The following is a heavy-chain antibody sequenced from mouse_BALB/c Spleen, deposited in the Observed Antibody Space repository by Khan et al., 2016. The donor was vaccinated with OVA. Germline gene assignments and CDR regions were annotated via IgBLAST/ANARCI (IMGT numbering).Heavy chain of an antibody. J-gene: IGHJ2*01. CDR2: INPTVGST. V-gene: IGHV5-6-3*01. Sequence: EVELVESGGGLVQPGGSLKLSCAASGFTFSSYGMSWVRQTPDKGLELVATINPTVGSTYYPDSVKGRFTISRDNAKNTLYLQMSRLKSEDTAMYYCVRVGIIYDGNYAYYFDNWGQGTTLTVSS. CDR1: GFTFSSYG. D-gene: IGHD2-1*01. CDR3: VRVGIIYDGNYAYYFDN.